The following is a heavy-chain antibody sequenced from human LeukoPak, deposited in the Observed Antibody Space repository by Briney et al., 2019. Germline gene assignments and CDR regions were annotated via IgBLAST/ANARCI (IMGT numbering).Heavy chain of an antibody. CDR3: ASRRGSGYDRFNYYFDY. CDR2: IIPIFGTA. Sequence: ASVKVSCKASGGTFSGYAISWVRQAPGQGLEWMGGIIPIFGTANYAQKFQGRVTITADESTSTAYMELSSLRSEDTAVYYCASRRGSGYDRFNYYFDYWGQGTLVTVSS. V-gene: IGHV1-69*13. J-gene: IGHJ4*02. CDR1: GGTFSGYA. D-gene: IGHD5-12*01.